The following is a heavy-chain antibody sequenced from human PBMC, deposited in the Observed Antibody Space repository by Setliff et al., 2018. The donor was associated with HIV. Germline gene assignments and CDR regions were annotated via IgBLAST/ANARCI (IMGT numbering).Heavy chain of an antibody. CDR3: ARDGEYQVLHYYYSGMDV. V-gene: IGHV1-18*01. CDR2: ISANNGNT. J-gene: IGHJ6*02. CDR1: GYTFTRYG. D-gene: IGHD2-2*01. Sequence: ASVKVSCKASGYTFTRYGIGWVRQAPGQGLEWMGWISANNGNTKYAQRLQGRVTMTTDTSTSTAYMDLRSLRSDDTAVYFCARDGEYQVLHYYYSGMDVWGQGTTVTVSS.